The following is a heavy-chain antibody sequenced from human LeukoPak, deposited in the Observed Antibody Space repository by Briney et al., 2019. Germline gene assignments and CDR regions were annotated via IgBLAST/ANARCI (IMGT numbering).Heavy chain of an antibody. CDR1: GGSISSSSYY. V-gene: IGHV4-39*01. Sequence: PSETLSLTCNVSGGSISSSSYYWGWIRQPPGKGLEWIGSIYHSGSIHYNPSLKSRVTISVDTSKNLFSLKLSSVTAADTAVYFCARRPSGYYDRYFDYWGQGTLITVSS. J-gene: IGHJ4*02. CDR2: IYHSGSI. CDR3: ARRPSGYYDRYFDY. D-gene: IGHD3-22*01.